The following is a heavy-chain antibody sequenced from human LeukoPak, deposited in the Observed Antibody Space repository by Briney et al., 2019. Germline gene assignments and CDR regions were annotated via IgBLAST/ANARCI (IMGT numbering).Heavy chain of an antibody. V-gene: IGHV1-46*01. CDR2: INPSGGST. J-gene: IGHJ4*02. Sequence: GASVKVSCKASGYTFTSYYMHWVRQAPGQGLEWMGIINPSGGSTSYAQKFQGRVTMTRDMSTSTVYMELSSLKSEDTAVYYCARDSSQVVTQKDYFDYWGQGTLVAVSS. CDR3: ARDSSQVVTQKDYFDY. D-gene: IGHD4-23*01. CDR1: GYTFTSYY.